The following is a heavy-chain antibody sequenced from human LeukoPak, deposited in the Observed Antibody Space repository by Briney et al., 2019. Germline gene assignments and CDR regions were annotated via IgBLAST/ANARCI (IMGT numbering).Heavy chain of an antibody. J-gene: IGHJ4*02. CDR1: GYSFTSYW. V-gene: IGHV5-51*01. CDR3: ASSGSSSSSYFDY. Sequence: GESLKISCKGSGYSFTSYWIDWVRQMPGKGLEWMGIIYPGDSDTRYSPSFQGQVTISADKSISTAYLQWSSLKASDTAMYYCASSGSSSSSYFDYWGQGTLVTVSS. CDR2: IYPGDSDT. D-gene: IGHD6-6*01.